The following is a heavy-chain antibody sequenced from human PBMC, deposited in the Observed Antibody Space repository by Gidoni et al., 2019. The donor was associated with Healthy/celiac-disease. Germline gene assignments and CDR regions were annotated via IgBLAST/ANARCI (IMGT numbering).Heavy chain of an antibody. V-gene: IGHV3-21*01. CDR2: ISSSRSYI. Sequence: EVQLVESGGGLVKPGGSLRLSGAASGFTFSSYSMNWVRQPPGKGLEWVSTISSSRSYIYYADSVKGRFTNSRDNAKNSLYLQMNSLRAEDTAVYYCARENNSYGMDVWGQGTTVTVSS. CDR3: ARENNSYGMDV. J-gene: IGHJ6*02. CDR1: GFTFSSYS.